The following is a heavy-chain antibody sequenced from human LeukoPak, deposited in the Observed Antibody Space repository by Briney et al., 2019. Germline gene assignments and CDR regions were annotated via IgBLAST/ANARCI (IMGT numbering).Heavy chain of an antibody. Sequence: SETLSLTCTVSGASISSYFWTWIRQPAGKGLEWIGRIYTSGSTDYNPSLKSRVTMSLDTSRNQFSLKLSTVTAADTAVYYCARKDGDYWGQGTLVTVSS. J-gene: IGHJ4*02. CDR3: ARKDGDY. V-gene: IGHV4-4*07. CDR2: IYTSGST. CDR1: GASISSYF.